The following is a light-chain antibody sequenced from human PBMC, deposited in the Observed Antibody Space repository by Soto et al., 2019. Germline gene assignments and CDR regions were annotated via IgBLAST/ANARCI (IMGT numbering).Light chain of an antibody. Sequence: EIVMTQSPATLSVSPGERATLSCRASQSVSSNLAWYQKKPGQAPRLLIYGASTRATGSPARFSGSGSGTEVTLTISRLQSEDFAVYYCQQYKKWPPYPFGQGTKLEIK. CDR3: QQYKKWPPYP. CDR1: QSVSSN. J-gene: IGKJ2*01. CDR2: GAS. V-gene: IGKV3-15*01.